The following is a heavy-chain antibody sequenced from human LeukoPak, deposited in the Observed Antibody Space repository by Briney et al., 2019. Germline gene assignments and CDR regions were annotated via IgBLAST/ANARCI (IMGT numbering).Heavy chain of an antibody. V-gene: IGHV3-74*01. J-gene: IGHJ3*02. Sequence: GGSLRLSCAASGFTFSSYGMHWVRQAPGKGLVWVSRINSDGSSTSYADSVKGRFTISRDNAKNTLYLQMNSLRAEDTAVYYCARVAQTDYYDRKLGAFDIWGQGTMVTVSS. CDR3: ARVAQTDYYDRKLGAFDI. CDR2: INSDGSST. D-gene: IGHD3-22*01. CDR1: GFTFSSYG.